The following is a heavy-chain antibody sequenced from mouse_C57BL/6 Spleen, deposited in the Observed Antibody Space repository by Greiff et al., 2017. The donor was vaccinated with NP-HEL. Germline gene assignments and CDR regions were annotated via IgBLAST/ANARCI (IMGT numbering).Heavy chain of an antibody. CDR2: ISYSGST. CDR1: GYSITSGYD. J-gene: IGHJ1*03. CDR3: AREGTGYFDV. V-gene: IGHV3-1*01. D-gene: IGHD3-3*01. Sequence: EVKVVESGPGMVKPSQSLSLTCTVTGYSITSGYDWHWIRHFPGNKLEWMGYISYSGSTNYNPSLKSRISITHDTSKNHFFLKLNSVTTEDTATYYCAREGTGYFDVWGTGTTVTVSS.